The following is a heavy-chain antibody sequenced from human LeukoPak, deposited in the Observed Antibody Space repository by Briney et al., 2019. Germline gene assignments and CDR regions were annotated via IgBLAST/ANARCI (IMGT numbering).Heavy chain of an antibody. J-gene: IGHJ5*02. CDR1: GGSFSGYY. CDR2: INHSGST. CDR3: ARERGIVVVTARNWFDP. Sequence: PSETLSLTCAVSGGSFSGYYWSWIRQPPGKGLEWIGEINHSGSTNYNPSLKSRVTISVDTSKNQFSLKLSSVTAADTAVYYCARERGIVVVTARNWFDPWGQGTLVTVSS. V-gene: IGHV4-34*01. D-gene: IGHD2-21*02.